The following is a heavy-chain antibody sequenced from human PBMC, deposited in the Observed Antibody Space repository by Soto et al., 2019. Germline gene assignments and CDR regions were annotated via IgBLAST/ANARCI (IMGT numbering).Heavy chain of an antibody. CDR1: GGSISSSSYY. D-gene: IGHD6-19*01. V-gene: IGHV4-39*01. CDR3: ARHWGSRGWYPHWFDP. J-gene: IGHJ5*02. Sequence: QLQLQESGPGLVKPSETLSLTCTVSGGSISSSSYYWGWIRQPPGKGLEWIGSIYYSGSTYYNPSLKSRVTISVDTSKNQFSLKLSSVTAADTAVYYCARHWGSRGWYPHWFDPWGQGTLVTVSS. CDR2: IYYSGST.